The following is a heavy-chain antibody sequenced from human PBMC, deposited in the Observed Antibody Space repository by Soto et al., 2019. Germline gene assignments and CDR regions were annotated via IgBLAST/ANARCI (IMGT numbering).Heavy chain of an antibody. CDR1: GGSTNNYY. D-gene: IGHD6-19*01. CDR3: AKDQGIAVAGTSIPLYYYYGMDV. CDR2: IYYSGST. V-gene: IGHV4-59*06. Sequence: SETLSLTCTVSGGSTNNYYWNWIRQPPGKGLEWIGYIYYSGSTYYNPSLKSRVTISVDTSKNQFSLKLSSVTAADTAVYYCAKDQGIAVAGTSIPLYYYYGMDVWGQGTTVTVSS. J-gene: IGHJ6*02.